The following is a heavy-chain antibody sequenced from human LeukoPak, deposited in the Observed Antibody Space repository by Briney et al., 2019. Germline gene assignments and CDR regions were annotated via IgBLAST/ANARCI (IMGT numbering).Heavy chain of an antibody. CDR2: INWNVGST. CDR3: ARVDRHCSSTSCYVWNWFDP. D-gene: IGHD2-2*01. J-gene: IGHJ5*02. Sequence: GGSLRPSCAASGFTFDDYGMSWVRQAPGKGLEWVSGINWNVGSTGYADSVKGRFTISRDNAKNSLYLQMNSLRAEDTALYHCARVDRHCSSTSCYVWNWFDPWGQGTLVTVSS. V-gene: IGHV3-20*01. CDR1: GFTFDDYG.